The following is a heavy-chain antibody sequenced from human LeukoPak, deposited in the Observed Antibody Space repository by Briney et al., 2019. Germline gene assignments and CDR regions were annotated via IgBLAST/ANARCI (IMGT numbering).Heavy chain of an antibody. V-gene: IGHV4-59*08. CDR1: GGSISSYY. Sequence: SETLSLTCTVSGGSISSYYWSWIWQPPGKGLEWIGYIYYSGNTNYNPSLKSRVTISVDTSKNQFSLKLSSVTAADTAVYYCARRGQWGHFDYWGQGTLVTVSS. CDR3: ARRGQWGHFDY. D-gene: IGHD2-8*01. J-gene: IGHJ4*02. CDR2: IYYSGNT.